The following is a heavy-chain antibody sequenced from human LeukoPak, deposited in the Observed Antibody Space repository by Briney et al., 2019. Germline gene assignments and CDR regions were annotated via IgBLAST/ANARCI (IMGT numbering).Heavy chain of an antibody. V-gene: IGHV3-7*03. Sequence: GGSLRLSCEGSGFTFSNYWMSWVRQAPGKGLEWVANIQQHGSETYYGDSVKGRFTISRDNAKNSLYLQMNSLRAEDMALYYCAKDMGDILTAHDAFDIWGQGTMVTVSS. J-gene: IGHJ3*02. CDR3: AKDMGDILTAHDAFDI. CDR2: IQQHGSET. D-gene: IGHD3-9*01. CDR1: GFTFSNYW.